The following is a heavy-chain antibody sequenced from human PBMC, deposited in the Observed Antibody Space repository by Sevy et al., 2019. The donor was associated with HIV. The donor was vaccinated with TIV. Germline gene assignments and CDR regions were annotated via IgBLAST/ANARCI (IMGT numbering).Heavy chain of an antibody. CDR2: VKQDGSEK. V-gene: IGHV3-7*01. CDR3: ARKRSGSYSVFDY. Sequence: GGSLRLSCSASGFTLSSYWMSWVRQAPGKGLEWVANVKQDGSEKYYVYSVKGRFTISRDNAKNSLYLQMNSLRAEDTAVYYCARKRSGSYSVFDYWGQGTLVTVSS. CDR1: GFTLSSYW. D-gene: IGHD1-26*01. J-gene: IGHJ4*02.